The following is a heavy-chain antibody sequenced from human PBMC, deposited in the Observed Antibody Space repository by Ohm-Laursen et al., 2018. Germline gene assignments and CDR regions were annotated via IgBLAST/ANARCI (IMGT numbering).Heavy chain of an antibody. Sequence: TQTLTLTCTFSGFSLNTYGMRVSWIRQPPGKALEWLARIDWDDDKYYSTSLKTRLTISKDTSKNQVVLTMTNMDPVDTATYYWAGTPSGSATSPWDYWGQGTLVTVSS. D-gene: IGHD3-10*01. CDR3: AGTPSGSATSPWDY. V-gene: IGHV2-70*04. CDR1: GFSLNTYGMR. J-gene: IGHJ4*02. CDR2: IDWDDDK.